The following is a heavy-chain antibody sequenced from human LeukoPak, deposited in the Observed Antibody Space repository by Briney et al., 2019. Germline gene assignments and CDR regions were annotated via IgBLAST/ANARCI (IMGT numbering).Heavy chain of an antibody. CDR3: ARILADGYNSNY. D-gene: IGHD5-24*01. CDR1: GYTFTGYY. V-gene: IGHV1-2*02. Sequence: ASVKVSCKASGYTFTGYYMHWVRQAPGQRLEGMGWINPNSGGTNYAQKFQGRVTMTRDTSISTAYMELSRLRSDDTAVYYCARILADGYNSNYWGQGTLVTVSS. CDR2: INPNSGGT. J-gene: IGHJ4*02.